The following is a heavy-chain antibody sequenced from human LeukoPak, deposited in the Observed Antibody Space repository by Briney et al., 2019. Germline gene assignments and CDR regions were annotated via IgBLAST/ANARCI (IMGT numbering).Heavy chain of an antibody. V-gene: IGHV3-23*01. CDR3: ANHYPV. J-gene: IGHJ4*02. CDR1: GFTFTIYA. Sequence: PGGSLRLSCAASGFTFTIYAMSWVRQGPGKGLEWVSAISGSGDTTYYADSVKGRFTISRDNSKNTLYLHMNSLRAEHTAVYFRANHYPVWGQGTLVTLSS. CDR2: ISGSGDTT. D-gene: IGHD3-10*01.